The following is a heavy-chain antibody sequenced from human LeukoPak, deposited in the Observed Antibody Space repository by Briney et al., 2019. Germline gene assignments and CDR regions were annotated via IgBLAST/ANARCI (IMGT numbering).Heavy chain of an antibody. CDR1: GGSISSYY. D-gene: IGHD6-6*01. Sequence: PSETLSLTCTVSGGSISSYYWSWIRQPPGKGLEWIGYIYHSGSTYYNPSLKSRVTISVDRSKNQFSLKLSSVTAADTAVYYCARGRIAARPGFDYWGQGTLVTVSS. J-gene: IGHJ4*02. CDR3: ARGRIAARPGFDY. V-gene: IGHV4-59*12. CDR2: IYHSGST.